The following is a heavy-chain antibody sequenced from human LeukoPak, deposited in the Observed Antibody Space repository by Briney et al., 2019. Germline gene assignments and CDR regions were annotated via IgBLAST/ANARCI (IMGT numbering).Heavy chain of an antibody. J-gene: IGHJ6*02. CDR2: IYYSGST. Sequence: SETLSLTCAVYGGSLNGHYWSWIRQPPGKGLGWIGYIYYSGSTNYNPSLKSRVTISVDTSKNQFSLKLSSVTAADTAVYYCARDRRGGSFYFYYGMDVWGQGTTVTVSS. V-gene: IGHV4-59*11. CDR1: GGSLNGHY. D-gene: IGHD2-15*01. CDR3: ARDRRGGSFYFYYGMDV.